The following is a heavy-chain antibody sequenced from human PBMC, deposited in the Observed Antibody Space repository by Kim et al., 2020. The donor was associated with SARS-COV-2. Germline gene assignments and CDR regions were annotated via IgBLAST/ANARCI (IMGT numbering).Heavy chain of an antibody. V-gene: IGHV3-23*01. D-gene: IGHD5-18*01. Sequence: GGSLRLSCAASGFTFTSYGMSWVRQAPGKGLEWVSGISGSDSSTYYANSVKGRFTISRDNSKNMVFLQMNSLRAEDTAVYYCAKGYSFAHRSFDSWGQGTLVTVSS. J-gene: IGHJ4*02. CDR1: GFTFTSYG. CDR2: ISGSDSST. CDR3: AKGYSFAHRSFDS.